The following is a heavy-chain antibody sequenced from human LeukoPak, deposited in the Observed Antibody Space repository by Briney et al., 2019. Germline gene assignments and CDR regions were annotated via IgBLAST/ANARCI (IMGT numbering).Heavy chain of an antibody. Sequence: GGSLRLSCAASGFSVSSNHMSWVRQAPGKGLEWVSGIYSGGSTYYADSVKGRFTISRDNSKNTLYLQMNSLRDEDTAVYYCAKGFFGSGSFPHNFDYWGQGTLVTVSS. CDR2: IYSGGST. D-gene: IGHD3-10*01. V-gene: IGHV3-53*01. J-gene: IGHJ4*02. CDR1: GFSVSSNH. CDR3: AKGFFGSGSFPHNFDY.